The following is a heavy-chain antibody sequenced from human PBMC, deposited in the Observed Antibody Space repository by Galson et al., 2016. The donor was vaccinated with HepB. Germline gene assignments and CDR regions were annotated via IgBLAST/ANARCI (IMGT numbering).Heavy chain of an antibody. CDR2: IKQDGSEQ. Sequence: SLRLSCAASGFTFSSYWMSWVRQAPGKRLECVANIKQDGSEQCYVDSVKGRFTISRDNAKKSLYLQMNSLRAEDTAVYYCASLRFKGFDLWGRGTLVTVSS. CDR1: GFTFSSYW. CDR3: ASLRFKGFDL. J-gene: IGHJ2*01. D-gene: IGHD3-3*01. V-gene: IGHV3-7*05.